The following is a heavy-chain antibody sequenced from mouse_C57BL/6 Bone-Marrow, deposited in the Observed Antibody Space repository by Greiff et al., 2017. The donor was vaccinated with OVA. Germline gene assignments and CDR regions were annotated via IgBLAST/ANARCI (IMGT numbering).Heavy chain of an antibody. CDR3: AGVFYDYDGDWYFDV. CDR1: GFPITSGYY. Sequence: ESGPGLVKPSQSLFLTCSITGFPITSGYYWIWIRQSPGKPLEWMGYITHSGETFYNPSLQSPISITRETSKNQFFLQLNSVTTEDTAMYYCAGVFYDYDGDWYFDVWGTGTTVTVSS. CDR2: ITHSGET. J-gene: IGHJ1*03. D-gene: IGHD2-4*01. V-gene: IGHV12-3*01.